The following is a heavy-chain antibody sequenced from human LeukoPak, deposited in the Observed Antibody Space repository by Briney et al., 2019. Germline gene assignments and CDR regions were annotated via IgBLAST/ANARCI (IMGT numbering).Heavy chain of an antibody. CDR2: INHSGST. D-gene: IGHD1-14*01. CDR1: GGSFSGYY. Sequence: SETLSLTCAAYGGSFSGYYWSWIRQPPGKGLEWIGEINHSGSTNYNPSLKSRVTISVDTSKNQFSLKLSSVTAADTAVYYCARGRSYYYYMDVWGKGTTVTVSS. J-gene: IGHJ6*03. V-gene: IGHV4-34*01. CDR3: ARGRSYYYYMDV.